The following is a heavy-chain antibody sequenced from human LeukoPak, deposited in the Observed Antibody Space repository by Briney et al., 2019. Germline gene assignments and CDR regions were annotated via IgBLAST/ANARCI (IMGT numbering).Heavy chain of an antibody. CDR2: IYHSGST. CDR1: GYSISSGYY. CDR3: ARVGGLQSLDY. Sequence: SETLSLTCTVSGYSISSGYYWGWIRQPPGKGLEWIGSIYHSGSTYYNPSLKSRVSISVDTSKNQFSLKLSSVTAADTAVYYCARVGGLQSLDYWGQGTLVTVSS. V-gene: IGHV4-38-2*02. J-gene: IGHJ4*02. D-gene: IGHD5-24*01.